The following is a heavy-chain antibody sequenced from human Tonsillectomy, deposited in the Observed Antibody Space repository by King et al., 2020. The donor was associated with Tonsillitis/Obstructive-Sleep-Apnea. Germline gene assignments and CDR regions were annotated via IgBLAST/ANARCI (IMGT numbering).Heavy chain of an antibody. J-gene: IGHJ5*02. D-gene: IGHD2-2*01. Sequence: QLQESGPGLVKPSETLSLTCTVSGGSISSSSYYWGWIRQPPGKGLEWIGNIYYSGSTYYNPSLKSRVTISVDTSKNQFSLKLSSVTAADTAVYYCARGGHCSTTSCYPTNWFDPWGQGTLVTVSS. V-gene: IGHV4-39*01. CDR3: ARGGHCSTTSCYPTNWFDP. CDR2: IYYSGST. CDR1: GGSISSSSYY.